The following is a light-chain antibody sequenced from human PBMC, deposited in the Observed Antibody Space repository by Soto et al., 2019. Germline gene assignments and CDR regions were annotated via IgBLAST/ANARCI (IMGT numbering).Light chain of an antibody. Sequence: VLTQPPSVSAAPGQKVTISCSGGSSNIGNNYVSWYQQLPGTAPKLLIYDNNKRPSGIPDRFSGSKSGTSATLGITGLQTGDEADYYCGTWDSSLSAGYVFGTGTKVTVL. J-gene: IGLJ1*01. CDR2: DNN. CDR3: GTWDSSLSAGYV. V-gene: IGLV1-51*01. CDR1: SSNIGNNY.